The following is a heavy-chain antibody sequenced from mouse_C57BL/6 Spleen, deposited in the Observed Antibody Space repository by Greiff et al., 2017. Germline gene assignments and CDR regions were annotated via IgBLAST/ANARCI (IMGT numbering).Heavy chain of an antibody. J-gene: IGHJ3*01. CDR1: GFNIKDDY. D-gene: IGHD3-3*01. V-gene: IGHV14-4*01. Sequence: EVKLQESGAELVRPGASVKLSCTASGFNIKDDYMHWVKQRPEQGLAWIGWIDPENGDPEYASKFQGKATITADTSSNTAYLQLSSLTSEDTAVYYCTTFDERDRFAYWGQGTLVTVAA. CDR3: TTFDERDRFAY. CDR2: IDPENGDP.